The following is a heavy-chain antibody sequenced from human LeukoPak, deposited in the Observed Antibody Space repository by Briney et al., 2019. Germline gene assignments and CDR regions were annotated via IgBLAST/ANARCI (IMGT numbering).Heavy chain of an antibody. CDR3: ARESLLWFGELRNWFDP. CDR2: ISYDGSNK. CDR1: GFTFSSYA. J-gene: IGHJ5*02. D-gene: IGHD3-10*01. V-gene: IGHV3-30*04. Sequence: GGSLRLSCAASGFTFSSYAMHWVRQAPGKGLEWVAVISYDGSNKYDADSVKGRFTISRDNSKNTLYLQMNSLRAEDAAVYYCARESLLWFGELRNWFDPWGQGTLVTVSS.